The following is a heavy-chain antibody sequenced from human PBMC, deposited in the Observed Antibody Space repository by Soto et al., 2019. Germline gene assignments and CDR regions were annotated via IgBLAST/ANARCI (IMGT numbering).Heavy chain of an antibody. J-gene: IGHJ4*02. D-gene: IGHD3-10*01. CDR2: FYHSGST. V-gene: IGHV4-38-2*01. CDR1: GHSISSGYY. CDR3: ARGEYYGSGNYFDY. Sequence: KASETLSLTCAVSGHSISSGYYWGRIRQPPGKGLEWIGSFYHSGSTYYNPSLKSRVTISVDTSENQFSLKLSSVTAADTAVYYCARGEYYGSGNYFDYWGQGTLVTVSS.